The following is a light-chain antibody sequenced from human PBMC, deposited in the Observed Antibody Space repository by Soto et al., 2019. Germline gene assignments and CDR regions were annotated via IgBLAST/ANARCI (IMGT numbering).Light chain of an antibody. J-gene: IGKJ5*01. CDR1: QDIRKY. CDR3: QQYDNLPLI. V-gene: IGKV1-33*01. CDR2: DAS. Sequence: IQITQSPSSLSASVGDRVTITCQATQDIRKYLNWYQQKPGKAPKLLIYDASSLETGVPSRFSGSGSGADFTFTISSLQPEDFATYYCQQYDNLPLIFGQGTRLEIK.